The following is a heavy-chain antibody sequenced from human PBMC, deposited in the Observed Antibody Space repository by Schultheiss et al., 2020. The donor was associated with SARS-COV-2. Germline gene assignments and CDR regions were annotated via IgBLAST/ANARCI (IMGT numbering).Heavy chain of an antibody. CDR1: GYTFTGYY. CDR2: INPSGGST. Sequence: VKVSCKASGYTFTGYYMHWVRQATGQGLEWMGIINPSGGSTSYAQKFQGRVTMTRDTSISTAYMELSRLRSDDTAVYYCASHWSGYPMDVWGKGTTVTVSS. D-gene: IGHD3-3*01. V-gene: IGHV1-2*02. CDR3: ASHWSGYPMDV. J-gene: IGHJ6*03.